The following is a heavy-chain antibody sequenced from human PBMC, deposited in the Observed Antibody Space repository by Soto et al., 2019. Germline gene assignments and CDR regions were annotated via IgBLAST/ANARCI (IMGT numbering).Heavy chain of an antibody. J-gene: IGHJ4*02. Sequence: GGSLRLSCAASGFTFSSYAMSWVRQAPGKGLEWVSAISGSGGSTYYADSVKGRFTISRDNSKNTLYLQMNSLRAEDTAVYYCAKAHLFYSNYFTFDYWGQGTLVTVSS. CDR1: GFTFSSYA. D-gene: IGHD4-4*01. V-gene: IGHV3-23*01. CDR3: AKAHLFYSNYFTFDY. CDR2: ISGSGGST.